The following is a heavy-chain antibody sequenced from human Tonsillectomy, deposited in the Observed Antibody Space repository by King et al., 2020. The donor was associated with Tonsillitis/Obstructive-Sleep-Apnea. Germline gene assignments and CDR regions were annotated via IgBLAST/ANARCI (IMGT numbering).Heavy chain of an antibody. CDR2: IKQDGSDK. V-gene: IGHV3-7*01. Sequence: VQLVESGGGLVQPGGSLRLSCAASRFTFSDYWMSWVRQAPGKGPEWVANIKQDGSDKYYVDSVRGRFTISRDNAKNSLYLQMNSLRVEDTAVYYCAGDGGVCEGDVWGKGTTVTVSS. D-gene: IGHD3-16*01. J-gene: IGHJ6*04. CDR3: AGDGGVCEGDV. CDR1: RFTFSDYW.